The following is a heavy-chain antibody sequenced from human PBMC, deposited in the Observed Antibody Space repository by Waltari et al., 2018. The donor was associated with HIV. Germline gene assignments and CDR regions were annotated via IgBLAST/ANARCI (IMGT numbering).Heavy chain of an antibody. D-gene: IGHD1-26*01. CDR1: GFLFCRYW. Sequence: EGQLVESGGGLVQLGGSLRLSCSACGFLFCRYWMSWVRQAPGKGLEWVANIKQDGSEKYYVDSVKGRFTISRDNAKNSLYLQMNSLRAEDTAVYFCARRRGSYCLDYWGQGTLVTVSS. J-gene: IGHJ4*02. CDR3: ARRRGSYCLDY. CDR2: IKQDGSEK. V-gene: IGHV3-7*01.